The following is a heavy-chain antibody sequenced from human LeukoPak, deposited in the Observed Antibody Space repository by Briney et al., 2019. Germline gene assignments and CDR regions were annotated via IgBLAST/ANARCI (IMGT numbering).Heavy chain of an antibody. CDR3: ARGVAVAGNLDY. CDR2: IYYSGST. CDR1: GGSVSSGSYY. J-gene: IGHJ4*02. D-gene: IGHD6-19*01. Sequence: SETLSLTCTVSGGSVSSGSYYWSWLRQPPGRGLEWIGYIYYSGSTNYNSSLKSRVTISVDTSKNQFSLKLSSVTAADTAVYYCARGVAVAGNLDYWGQGTLVTVSS. V-gene: IGHV4-61*01.